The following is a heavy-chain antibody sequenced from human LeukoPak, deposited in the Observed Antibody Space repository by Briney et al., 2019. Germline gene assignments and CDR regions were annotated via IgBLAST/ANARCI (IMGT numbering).Heavy chain of an antibody. J-gene: IGHJ4*02. Sequence: SETLSLTCTVSGGSISSYYWSWIQQPPGKGLEWIGYIYYSGSTKYNPSLKSRVTISVDTSKNQFSLKLSSVTAADTAVYYCARVKKGLGTSFDYWGQGTLVTVSS. CDR3: ARVKKGLGTSFDY. CDR1: GGSISSYY. CDR2: IYYSGST. V-gene: IGHV4-59*01. D-gene: IGHD2-2*01.